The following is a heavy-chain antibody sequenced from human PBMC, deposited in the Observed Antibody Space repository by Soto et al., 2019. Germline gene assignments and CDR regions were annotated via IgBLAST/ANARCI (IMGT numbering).Heavy chain of an antibody. D-gene: IGHD2-21*02. CDR3: AKAPLRDYCGGDCYTFDY. V-gene: IGHV3-30*18. CDR1: GFTFSSYG. CDR2: ISYDGSNK. Sequence: QVQLVESGGGVVQPGRSLRLSCAASGFTFSSYGMHWVRQAPGKGLEWVAVISYDGSNKYYADSVKGRFTISRDNSKNTLYLQMNSLRAEDTAVYYCAKAPLRDYCGGDCYTFDYWGQGTLVTVSS. J-gene: IGHJ4*02.